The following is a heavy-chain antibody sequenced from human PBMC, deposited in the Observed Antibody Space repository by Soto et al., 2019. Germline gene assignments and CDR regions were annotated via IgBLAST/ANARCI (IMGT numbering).Heavy chain of an antibody. CDR1: GGSITSSSNY. V-gene: IGHV4-39*01. CDR2: IYYSRNN. J-gene: IGHJ6*02. CDR3: ARLHGYCISSSCHGHYAMDV. Sequence: SETLSLTCTVSGGSITSSSNYWGWIRQPPGKEMEWIGSIYYSRNNYYNPSLKSRVTISVDTSKYQFSLKVTSVTAADTAVYYCARLHGYCISSSCHGHYAMDVWGQGTTVT. D-gene: IGHD2-2*01.